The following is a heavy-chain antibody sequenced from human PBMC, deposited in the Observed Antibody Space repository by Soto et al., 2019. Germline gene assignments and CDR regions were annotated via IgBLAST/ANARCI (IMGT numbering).Heavy chain of an antibody. D-gene: IGHD2-15*01. Sequence: EVQLAESGGGLVQPGGSLRLSCAASGFTFSSYWMHWVRQAPGKGLVWVSRINSDGSSTSYADSVKGRFTISRDNAKNKLYLQMNSLRAEDTAVYYCARDHQVYCSGGSCTPPHDYWGQGTLVTVSS. CDR3: ARDHQVYCSGGSCTPPHDY. V-gene: IGHV3-74*01. J-gene: IGHJ4*02. CDR1: GFTFSSYW. CDR2: INSDGSST.